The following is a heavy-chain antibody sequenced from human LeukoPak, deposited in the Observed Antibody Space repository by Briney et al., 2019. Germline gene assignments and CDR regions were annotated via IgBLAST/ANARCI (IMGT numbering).Heavy chain of an antibody. CDR3: ARQLDIAAAYFDY. V-gene: IGHV4-39*01. J-gene: IGHJ4*02. CDR1: GGSISSSSYY. Sequence: PSETLSLTCAVSGGSISSSSYYGGWIRQPPGKGLEWISSIFYSGSTYYNPSLKSRVTISVDTSKNQFSLRLISVTAADTAVFYCARQLDIAAAYFDYWGQGILVTVSA. D-gene: IGHD6-13*01. CDR2: IFYSGST.